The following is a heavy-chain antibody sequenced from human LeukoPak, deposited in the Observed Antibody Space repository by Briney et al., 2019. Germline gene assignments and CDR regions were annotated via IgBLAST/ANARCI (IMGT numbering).Heavy chain of an antibody. CDR3: ARDSTGWELLSGYFDY. V-gene: IGHV3-74*01. Sequence: GGSLRLSCAASGFTFSNYWMHWVRQAPGKGLVWVSRINSDGSSTTYADSVKGRFTISRDNAKNTLYLQMNSLRAEDTAVYYCARDSTGWELLSGYFDYWGREPWSPSPQ. CDR1: GFTFSNYW. CDR2: INSDGSST. J-gene: IGHJ4*02. D-gene: IGHD1-26*01.